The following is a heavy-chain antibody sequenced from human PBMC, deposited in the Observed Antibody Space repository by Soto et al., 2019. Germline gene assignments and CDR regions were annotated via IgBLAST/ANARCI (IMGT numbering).Heavy chain of an antibody. Sequence: SETLSLTCTVSGGSISGSSYFWGWIRQPPGKGLEWIGSIYFSGSASYNPSLRSRLTISVDTYNNQFSLKMRSVTAADQAVYHCPSNPRDSSGRRWFDPCGQGDLVPVSP. CDR2: IYFSGSA. D-gene: IGHD6-19*01. CDR1: GGSISGSSYF. CDR3: PSNPRDSSGRRWFDP. V-gene: IGHV4-39*01. J-gene: IGHJ5*02.